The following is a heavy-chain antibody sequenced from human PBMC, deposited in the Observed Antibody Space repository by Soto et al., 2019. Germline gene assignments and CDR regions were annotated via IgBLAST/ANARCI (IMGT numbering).Heavy chain of an antibody. D-gene: IGHD3-22*01. V-gene: IGHV4-59*02. CDR2: VHHSWGS. Sequence: PSGTLSLTCAVSGGAVSSYYWSWFRQSPGKRMEWIGYVHHSWGSSYNPSLQSRVAISLDTSKNQLSLKLSSVTAADTAVYYCARIGLYDSDDYYYPDYWGQGTLVTVSS. J-gene: IGHJ4*02. CDR3: ARIGLYDSDDYYYPDY. CDR1: GGAVSSYY.